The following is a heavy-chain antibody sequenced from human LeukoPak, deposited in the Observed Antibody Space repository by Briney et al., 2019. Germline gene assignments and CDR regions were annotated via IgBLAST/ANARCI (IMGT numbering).Heavy chain of an antibody. CDR1: GFTFSSYE. CDR3: ARVHRSSAWKFDS. J-gene: IGHJ4*02. D-gene: IGHD6-19*01. V-gene: IGHV3-48*03. CDR2: ISSTGSTI. Sequence: GGSLRLSCAASGFTFSSYEMNWVRQAPGKGLEWVSYISSTGSTIYYADSVKGRFTISRDNAKNSLYLQSNSLRAEDTAVYYCARVHRSSAWKFDSWGQGTPVTVSS.